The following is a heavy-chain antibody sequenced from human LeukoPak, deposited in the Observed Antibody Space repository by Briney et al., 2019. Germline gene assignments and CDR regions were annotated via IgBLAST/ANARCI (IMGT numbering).Heavy chain of an antibody. J-gene: IGHJ4*02. V-gene: IGHV4-59*01. CDR1: GGSISSYY. D-gene: IGHD1-7*01. CDR3: AXXXXXLNYYFDY. CDR2: IYYSGST. Sequence: SETLSLTCTVSGGSISSYYWSWIRQPPGKGLEWIGYIYYSGSTNYNPSLKSRVTISVDTSKNQFSLKLSSVTAADTAVYYCAXXXXXLNYYFDYWGQGTLVTVSS.